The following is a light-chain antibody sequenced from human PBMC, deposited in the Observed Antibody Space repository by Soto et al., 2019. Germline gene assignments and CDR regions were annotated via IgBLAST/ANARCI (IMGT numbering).Light chain of an antibody. Sequence: QSVLTQPASVSGCPGQSITISCTGTSSDVGTYNSVSWYQQYPGKAPKLMIHDVSNRPSGVSNRFSGSKSGNTASLTISGLQAEDEADYYCSSYTSSISYVFGSGTK. CDR2: DVS. CDR1: SSDVGTYNS. J-gene: IGLJ1*01. CDR3: SSYTSSISYV. V-gene: IGLV2-14*01.